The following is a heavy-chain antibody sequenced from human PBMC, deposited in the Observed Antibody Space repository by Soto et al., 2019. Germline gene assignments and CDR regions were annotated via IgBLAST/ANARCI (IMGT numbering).Heavy chain of an antibody. CDR1: GGSISSGGYY. J-gene: IGHJ5*02. V-gene: IGHV4-31*03. D-gene: IGHD6-13*01. Sequence: QVQLQESGPGLVKPSQTLSLTCTVSGGSISSGGYYWSWIRQHPGKGLEWIGYIYYSGSTYYNPSLKSRVTIAVDTSKNHFSRKLSSVTAADTAVYYCARESRYSSSWYVWFDPWCQGTLVTVSS. CDR2: IYYSGST. CDR3: ARESRYSSSWYVWFDP.